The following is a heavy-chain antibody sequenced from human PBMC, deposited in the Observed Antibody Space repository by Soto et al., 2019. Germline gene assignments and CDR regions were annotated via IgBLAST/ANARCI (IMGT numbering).Heavy chain of an antibody. CDR3: AKDRQPDGLWPFDH. CDR1: GFTFYIYA. D-gene: IGHD2-8*01. Sequence: GGSLRLSCAASGFTFYIYAMSWVRQAPGKGLEWVSGIFGNGGGISYADSVKGRFTISRDNSNNMLYLQMHSLRAEDTAVYYCAKDRQPDGLWPFDHWGQGTLVTVSS. V-gene: IGHV3-23*01. CDR2: IFGNGGGI. J-gene: IGHJ4*02.